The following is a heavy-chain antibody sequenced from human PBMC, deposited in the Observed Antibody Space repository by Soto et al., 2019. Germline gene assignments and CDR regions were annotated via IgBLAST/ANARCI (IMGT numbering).Heavy chain of an antibody. CDR2: IYYSGST. V-gene: IGHV4-59*01. J-gene: IGHJ3*02. CDR3: ARDRAVVAATRPRGHDAFDI. D-gene: IGHD2-15*01. Sequence: QVQLQESGPGLVKPSETLSLTCTVSGGSISSYYWSWIRQPPGKGLEWIGYIYYSGSTNYNPSLKSRVTISVDTSKNQFSLKLSSVTAADTAVYYCARDRAVVAATRPRGHDAFDIWGQGTMVTVSS. CDR1: GGSISSYY.